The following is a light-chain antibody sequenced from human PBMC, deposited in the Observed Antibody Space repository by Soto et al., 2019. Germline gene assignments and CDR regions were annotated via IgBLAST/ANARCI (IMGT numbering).Light chain of an antibody. CDR2: AAS. J-gene: IGKJ5*01. Sequence: EIEMTQSPCTLSASVGERATLTCRASQRISANLAWYQQKPGKAPKLLIYAASSRASGIPARFSGSGSGTEFTLTISSLQSEDSAAYYCQQYINWSTTFGQGTRLEIK. CDR1: QRISAN. V-gene: IGKV3-15*01. CDR3: QQYINWSTT.